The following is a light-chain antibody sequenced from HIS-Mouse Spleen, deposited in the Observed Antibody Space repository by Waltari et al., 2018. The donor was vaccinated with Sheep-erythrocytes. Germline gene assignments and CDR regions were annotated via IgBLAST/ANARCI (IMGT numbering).Light chain of an antibody. Sequence: QSVLTQPPSVSAAPGQKVTISCAGSSSNIVNNYVYWYQQLPGTAPKLLIYANTKRPSGIPDRFSGSKSGTSATLGITGLQTGDEADYYCGTWDSSLSAGVFGGGTKLTVL. CDR1: SSNIVNNY. CDR2: ANT. CDR3: GTWDSSLSAGV. J-gene: IGLJ3*02. V-gene: IGLV1-51*01.